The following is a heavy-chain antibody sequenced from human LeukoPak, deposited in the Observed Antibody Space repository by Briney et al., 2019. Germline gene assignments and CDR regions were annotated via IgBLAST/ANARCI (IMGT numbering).Heavy chain of an antibody. Sequence: ASVKVSCKASGYTFSGYYMHWVRQAPGQGLEWMGWIYPKSGGTNYAQKFQGRVTMTRATSISTAYMELSSLRSEDTAVYYCARGLSTVTTHFDYWGQGTLVTVSS. CDR3: ARGLSTVTTHFDY. CDR1: GYTFSGYY. CDR2: IYPKSGGT. D-gene: IGHD4-17*01. J-gene: IGHJ4*02. V-gene: IGHV1-2*02.